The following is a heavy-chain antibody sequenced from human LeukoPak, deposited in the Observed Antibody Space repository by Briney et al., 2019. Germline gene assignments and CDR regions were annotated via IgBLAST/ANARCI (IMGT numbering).Heavy chain of an antibody. CDR1: GFTFSSYA. J-gene: IGHJ6*02. CDR3: ASEKIWDSSGYRGYYYGMDV. V-gene: IGHV3-30*04. D-gene: IGHD3-22*01. CDR2: ISYDGSNK. Sequence: GGSLRLSCAASGFTFSSYAMHWVRQAPGKGLEWVAVISYDGSNKYYADSVKGRFTISRDNSKNTLYLQMNSLRAEDTAVYYCASEKIWDSSGYRGYYYGMDVWGQGTTVTVSS.